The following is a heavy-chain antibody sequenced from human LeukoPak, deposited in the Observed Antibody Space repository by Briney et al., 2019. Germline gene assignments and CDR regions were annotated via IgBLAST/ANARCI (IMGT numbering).Heavy chain of an antibody. CDR1: GFTLISYT. Sequence: GGSLRLSCAASGFTLISYTMGWVRQAPGKGLEWVSTITGSGGSTSYADSVKGRFTISRDNSRSTLFLQMNSLRAEDTAVYYCAKKLVMGPTGGFDPWGQGTLVTVSS. D-gene: IGHD1-26*01. J-gene: IGHJ5*02. CDR2: ITGSGGST. V-gene: IGHV3-23*01. CDR3: AKKLVMGPTGGFDP.